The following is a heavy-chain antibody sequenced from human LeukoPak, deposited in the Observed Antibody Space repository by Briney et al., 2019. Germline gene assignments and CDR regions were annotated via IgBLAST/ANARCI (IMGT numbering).Heavy chain of an antibody. CDR2: IYYSGST. Sequence: SETLSLTCTVSGGSISSYYWSWIRQPPGKGLEWIWYIYYSGSTNYNPSLKSRVTISVDTSKNQFSLKLSSVTAADTAVYYCASSRGYSYGFDAFDIWGQGTMVTVSS. V-gene: IGHV4-59*08. CDR3: ASSRGYSYGFDAFDI. J-gene: IGHJ3*02. D-gene: IGHD5-18*01. CDR1: GGSISSYY.